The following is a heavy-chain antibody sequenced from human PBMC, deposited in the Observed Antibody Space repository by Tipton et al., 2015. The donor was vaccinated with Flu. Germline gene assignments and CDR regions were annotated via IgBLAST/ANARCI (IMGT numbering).Heavy chain of an antibody. CDR2: ITPDGSGA. D-gene: IGHD6-13*01. CDR1: GFTFSTSW. V-gene: IGHV3-74*01. J-gene: IGHJ4*02. Sequence: SLRLSCTASGFTFSTSWMHWVRQFPGKGLEWVSRITPDGSGANYADSVQGRFAISRDNAKNTVYLQMSSLRADDTAVYYCARPFQNSPGTRIDYWGQGTLVTVSS. CDR3: ARPFQNSPGTRIDY.